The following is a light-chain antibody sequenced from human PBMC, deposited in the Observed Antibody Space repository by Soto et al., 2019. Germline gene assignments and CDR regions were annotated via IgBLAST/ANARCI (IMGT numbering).Light chain of an antibody. CDR2: EGS. Sequence: QSALTQPASVSGSPGQSITISCTGTSSDVGGYNFVSWYQQHPGKAPKLMIYEGSKRPSGVSNRFSGSKSGNTASLTISGLQAEDEADYHCCSYAVTNILVVGGGTKLTVL. V-gene: IGLV2-23*01. CDR3: CSYAVTNILV. CDR1: SSDVGGYNF. J-gene: IGLJ2*01.